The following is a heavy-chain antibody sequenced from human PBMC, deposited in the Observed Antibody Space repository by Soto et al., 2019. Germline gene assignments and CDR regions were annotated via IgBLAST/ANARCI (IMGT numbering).Heavy chain of an antibody. J-gene: IGHJ4*02. CDR2: IYWDEDK. D-gene: IGHD3-3*01. CDR1: GGSISSSSYY. Sequence: TLSLTCTVSGGSISSSSYYWGWIRQPPGKALEWLALIYWDEDKRYRSSLRTRLTITKVTSKNQVLLTMTDVDPVDTATYFCARDFWSAYDYWGQGILVTVSS. V-gene: IGHV2-5*02. CDR3: ARDFWSAYDY.